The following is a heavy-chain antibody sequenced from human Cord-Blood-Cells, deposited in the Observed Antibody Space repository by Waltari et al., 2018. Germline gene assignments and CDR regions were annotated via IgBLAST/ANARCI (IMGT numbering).Heavy chain of an antibody. CDR3: ARLVKYYYGSGSYAFDI. D-gene: IGHD3-10*01. Sequence: QVQLQESGPGLVKPSETLSLTCTVSGGAISRYYWSWIRQPPGKGLEWIGYIHYSGSTNYNPSLKSRVTISVDTSKNQFSLKLSSVTAADTAVYYCARLVKYYYGSGSYAFDIWGQGTMVTVSS. J-gene: IGHJ3*02. V-gene: IGHV4-59*08. CDR2: IHYSGST. CDR1: GGAISRYY.